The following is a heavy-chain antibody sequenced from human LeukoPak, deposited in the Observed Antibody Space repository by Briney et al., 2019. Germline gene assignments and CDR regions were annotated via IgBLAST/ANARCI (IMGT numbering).Heavy chain of an antibody. CDR1: GGSISSSSYY. Sequence: SETLSLTCNVSGGSISSSSYYWGWIRQPPGKGLEWIGSIYYSGSTYYNPSLKSRVTISIDTSKNQFSLRLSSVTAEDTAVYYCARWVEMATIFDYWGQGTLVTVSS. J-gene: IGHJ4*02. CDR3: ARWVEMATIFDY. D-gene: IGHD5-24*01. V-gene: IGHV4-39*07. CDR2: IYYSGST.